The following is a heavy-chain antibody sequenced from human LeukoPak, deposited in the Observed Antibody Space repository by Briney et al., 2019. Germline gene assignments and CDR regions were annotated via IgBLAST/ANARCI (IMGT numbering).Heavy chain of an antibody. CDR1: GFTLSSHA. V-gene: IGHV3-30-3*01. J-gene: IGHJ4*02. CDR2: ISYDASHK. Sequence: GRSLRLSCTASGFTLSSHAMHWVRQAPGKGLEWVAVISYDASHKYYADSVKGRFTISRDNSKNSLYLQMNSLRAEDTAAYYCARDLGTGTNSKRSFDYWGQGTLVTVSS. D-gene: IGHD1-7*01. CDR3: ARDLGTGTNSKRSFDY.